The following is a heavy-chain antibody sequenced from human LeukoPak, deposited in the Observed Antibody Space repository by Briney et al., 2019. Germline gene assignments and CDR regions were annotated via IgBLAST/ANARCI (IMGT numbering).Heavy chain of an antibody. CDR2: IFYAAST. Sequence: SVTLTLTCTINDSSISSYYWSWIRQPPLTGLECTGNIFYAASTKYNPSLKSRVTISVDTSKNQFSLKLSSVTAEDTAMYYCARSVHYYYDSASYGVAFDVWGQGTLVTVSS. V-gene: IGHV4-59*01. CDR1: DSSISSYY. CDR3: ARSVHYYYDSASYGVAFDV. D-gene: IGHD3-22*01. J-gene: IGHJ3*01.